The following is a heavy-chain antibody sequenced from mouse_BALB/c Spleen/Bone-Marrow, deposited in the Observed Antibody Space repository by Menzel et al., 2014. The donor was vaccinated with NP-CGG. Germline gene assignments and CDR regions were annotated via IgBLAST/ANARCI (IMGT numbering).Heavy chain of an antibody. Sequence: EVKVVESGGGLVQPGGSLKLSCAASGFDFSSYWMNWVRQAPGKGLEWIGEINPDSSTINYTPSLKDKFIISRDNAKNTLYLQMSKVRSEDTALYYCERLHYYGYGAYWGQGTLVTVSA. CDR1: GFDFSSYW. CDR3: ERLHYYGYGAY. J-gene: IGHJ3*01. CDR2: INPDSSTI. D-gene: IGHD1-2*01. V-gene: IGHV4-1*02.